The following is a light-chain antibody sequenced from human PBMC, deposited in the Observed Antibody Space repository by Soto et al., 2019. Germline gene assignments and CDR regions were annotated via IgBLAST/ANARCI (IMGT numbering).Light chain of an antibody. CDR2: SND. Sequence: QSVLTQPPSTSGVPGQRVTISCSGSRSNIGNNYVYWYQQFPGAAPKILIYSNDQWASGVPDRFSGSKSGTSASLVISGLRSEDEADYYCAGWDDSLSGDVFGTGTKLTVL. V-gene: IGLV1-47*02. CDR1: RSNIGNNY. J-gene: IGLJ1*01. CDR3: AGWDDSLSGDV.